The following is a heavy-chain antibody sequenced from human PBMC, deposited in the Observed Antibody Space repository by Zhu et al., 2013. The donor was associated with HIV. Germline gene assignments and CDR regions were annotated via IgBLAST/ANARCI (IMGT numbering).Heavy chain of an antibody. V-gene: IGHV1-69*01. CDR2: IIPIFGTA. CDR1: GGTFSSYA. Sequence: QVQLVQSGAEVKKPGSSVKVSCKASGGTFSSYAISWVRQAPGQGLEWMGGIIPIFGTANYAQKFQGRVTITADESTSTAYMELSSLRSEDTAVYYCARGRPLYYYGSGWVGDWFDPWGQGTLVTVSS. CDR3: ARGRPLYYYGSGWVGDWFDP. D-gene: IGHD3-10*01. J-gene: IGHJ5*02.